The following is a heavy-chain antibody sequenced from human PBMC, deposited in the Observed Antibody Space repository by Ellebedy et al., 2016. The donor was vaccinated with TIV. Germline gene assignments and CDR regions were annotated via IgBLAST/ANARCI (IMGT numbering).Heavy chain of an antibody. Sequence: ASVKVSCKASGYIFASFGMNWVRQAPGQGLEWMGWSNPNSGGTSYAKKFQGRITMTTDTSLSTAYMELSGLRRDDTAIYYCARDDGLIWYGESHYFLDYWGQGTPVTVSS. D-gene: IGHD2/OR15-2a*01. CDR1: GYIFASFG. V-gene: IGHV1-2*02. J-gene: IGHJ4*02. CDR3: ARDDGLIWYGESHYFLDY. CDR2: SNPNSGGT.